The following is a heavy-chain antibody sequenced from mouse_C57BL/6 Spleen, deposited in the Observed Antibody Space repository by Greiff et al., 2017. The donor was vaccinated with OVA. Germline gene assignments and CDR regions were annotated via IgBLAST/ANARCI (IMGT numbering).Heavy chain of an antibody. CDR1: GYTFTSYG. D-gene: IGHD1-1*01. CDR3: ARGGITTVVAPFYY. CDR2: IYPRSGNT. V-gene: IGHV1-81*01. Sequence: VQLQQSGAELARPGASVKLSCKASGYTFTSYGISWVKQRTGQGLEWIGEIYPRSGNTYYNEKFKGKATLTADKSSSTAYMELRSLTSEDSAVYFWARGGITTVVAPFYYWGQGTTLTVSS. J-gene: IGHJ2*01.